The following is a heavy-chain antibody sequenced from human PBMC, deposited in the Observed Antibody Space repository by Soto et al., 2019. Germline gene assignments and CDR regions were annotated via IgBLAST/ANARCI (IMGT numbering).Heavy chain of an antibody. CDR2: ISSSDSII. V-gene: IGHV3-11*01. Sequence: GGSLRLSCAASGFTFSDYYMSWIRQAPGKGLEWVSYISSSDSIIYYADSVKGRFTISRDNAKNSLYLQMNSLRAEDTAVYYCARDLGYYDSSGYFDYWGQGTLVTVSS. CDR3: ARDLGYYDSSGYFDY. J-gene: IGHJ4*02. CDR1: GFTFSDYY. D-gene: IGHD3-22*01.